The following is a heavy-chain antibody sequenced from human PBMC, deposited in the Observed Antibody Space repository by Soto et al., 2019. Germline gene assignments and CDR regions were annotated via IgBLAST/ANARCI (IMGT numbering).Heavy chain of an antibody. D-gene: IGHD3-3*01. V-gene: IGHV1-3*01. J-gene: IGHJ5*02. CDR3: ARGKDVLRFLEWLGSWFDP. CDR1: GYTFTSYA. CDR2: INAGNGNT. Sequence: EASVKVSCKASGYTFTSYAMHWVRQAPGQRLEWMGWINAGNGNTKYSQKFQGRVTITRDTSASTAYMELSSLRSEDTAVYYCARGKDVLRFLEWLGSWFDPWGQGTLVTVSS.